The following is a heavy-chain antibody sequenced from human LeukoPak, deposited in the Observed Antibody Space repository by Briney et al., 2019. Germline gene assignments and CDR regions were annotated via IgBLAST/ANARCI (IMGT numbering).Heavy chain of an antibody. CDR2: MNPNSGNT. CDR3: ARGTVPHGYYYMDV. J-gene: IGHJ6*03. V-gene: IGHV1-8*01. D-gene: IGHD2-21*02. CDR1: GYTFTNYD. Sequence: ASVKVSCKASGYTFTNYDINWVRQAPGQGLEWMGWMNPNSGNTGYAQKFQGRVTITADESTSTAYMELSSLRSEDTAVYYCARGTVPHGYYYMDVWGKGTTVTVSS.